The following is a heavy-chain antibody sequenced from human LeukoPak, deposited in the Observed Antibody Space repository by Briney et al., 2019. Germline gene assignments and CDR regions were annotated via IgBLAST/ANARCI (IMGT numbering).Heavy chain of an antibody. Sequence: SETLSLTCTVSGGSISSGGYYWSWIRQHPGKGLEWIGYIYYSGSTNYNPSLKSRVTISVDTSKNQFSLKLSSVTAADTAVYYCARAPTLYSSSWPYYYYGMDVWGQGTTVTVSS. CDR1: GGSISSGGYY. CDR2: IYYSGST. J-gene: IGHJ6*02. V-gene: IGHV4-61*08. D-gene: IGHD6-13*01. CDR3: ARAPTLYSSSWPYYYYGMDV.